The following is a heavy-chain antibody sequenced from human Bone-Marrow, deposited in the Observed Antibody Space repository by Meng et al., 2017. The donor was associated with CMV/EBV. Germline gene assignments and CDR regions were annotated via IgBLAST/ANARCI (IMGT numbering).Heavy chain of an antibody. CDR2: INPNSGGT. D-gene: IGHD3-3*01. J-gene: IGHJ4*02. CDR1: GYTFTSYY. CDR3: ARDSSDYDFWSGNYYFDY. V-gene: IGHV1-2*02. Sequence: ASVKVSCKASGYTFTSYYMHWVRQAPGQGLEWMGWINPNSGGTNYAQKFQGRVTMTRDTSISTAYMELSRLRSDDTAAYYCARDSSDYDFWSGNYYFDYWGQGTLVTVSS.